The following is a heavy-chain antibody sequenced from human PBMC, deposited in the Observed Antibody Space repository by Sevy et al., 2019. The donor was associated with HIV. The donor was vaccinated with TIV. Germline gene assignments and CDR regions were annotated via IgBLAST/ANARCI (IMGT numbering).Heavy chain of an antibody. CDR1: GFSFSDAW. J-gene: IGHJ5*02. V-gene: IGHV3-15*01. Sequence: GGSLRFSCAASGFSFSDAWMGWVRQAPGKGLEWVGRVKSKTDGGTTDYAEPVKGRFTISRDDSKNMVYLQMNSLKTDDTAVYYCSSIPDPWGQGTLVTVSS. CDR3: SSIPDP. CDR2: VKSKTDGGTT. D-gene: IGHD2-21*01.